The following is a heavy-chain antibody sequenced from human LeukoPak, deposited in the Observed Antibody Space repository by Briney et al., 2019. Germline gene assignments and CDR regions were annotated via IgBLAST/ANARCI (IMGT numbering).Heavy chain of an antibody. Sequence: GGSLRLSCTASGFTFTTYWMSWVRQAPGKGLEWVANIHQDVSEKHYVDSVKGRFTISRDNAKNSLYLQMNSLRAEDTAVYYCAKDQGTGLGSYSWGYFDCWGQGTLVTVSS. CDR2: IHQDVSEK. V-gene: IGHV3-7*01. J-gene: IGHJ4*02. D-gene: IGHD3-10*01. CDR1: GFTFTTYW. CDR3: AKDQGTGLGSYSWGYFDC.